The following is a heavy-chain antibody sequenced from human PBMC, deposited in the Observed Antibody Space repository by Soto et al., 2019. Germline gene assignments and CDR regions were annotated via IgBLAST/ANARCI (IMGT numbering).Heavy chain of an antibody. CDR2: IVVGSGNT. J-gene: IGHJ5*02. V-gene: IGHV1-58*01. D-gene: IGHD3-3*01. Sequence: SVKVSCKASGFTFTSSAVQWVRQARGQRLEWIGWIVVGSGNTNYAQKFQERVTITRDMSTSTAYMELSSLRSEDTAVYYCAAGAQGVVIGWFDPWGQGTLVTVSS. CDR3: AAGAQGVVIGWFDP. CDR1: GFTFTSSA.